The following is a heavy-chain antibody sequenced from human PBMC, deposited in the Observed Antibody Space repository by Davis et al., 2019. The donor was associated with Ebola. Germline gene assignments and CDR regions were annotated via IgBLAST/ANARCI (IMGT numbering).Heavy chain of an antibody. CDR2: IYHSGST. V-gene: IGHV4-4*02. D-gene: IGHD3-10*01. CDR3: ARTRRGYYYYGMDV. J-gene: IGHJ6*02. Sequence: SETLSLTCAVSGGSISSSNWWSWVRQPPGKGLEWIGEIYHSGSTNYNPSLKSRVTISVDTSKNQFSLKLSSVTAADTAVYYCARTRRGYYYYGMDVWGQGTTVTVSS. CDR1: GGSISSSNW.